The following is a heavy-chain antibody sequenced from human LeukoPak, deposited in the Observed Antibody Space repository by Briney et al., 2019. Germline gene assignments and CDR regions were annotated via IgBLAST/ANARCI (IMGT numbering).Heavy chain of an antibody. J-gene: IGHJ5*02. Sequence: GGSLRLSCAASGFTFSSYAMHWVRQAPGKGLEWVPVISYDGSNKYYADSVKGRFTISRDNSKNTLYLKRNSLGAEDTAVYYCARARNYQLLTVRFDPWGQGTLVTVSS. CDR2: ISYDGSNK. CDR3: ARARNYQLLTVRFDP. CDR1: GFTFSSYA. V-gene: IGHV3-30*04. D-gene: IGHD2-2*01.